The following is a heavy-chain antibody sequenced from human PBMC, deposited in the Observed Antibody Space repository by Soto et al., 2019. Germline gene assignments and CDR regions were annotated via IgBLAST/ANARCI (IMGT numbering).Heavy chain of an antibody. CDR3: ARDSGVTVRRVIIYYYGMEV. D-gene: IGHD3-10*01. J-gene: IGHJ6*01. CDR2: IIPIFGTA. CDR1: GCTFSSYA. V-gene: IGHV1-69*13. Sequence: SVKVSCKASGCTFSSYAISWVRQAPGQGLEWMGGIIPIFGTANYAQKFQGRVTITADESTSTAYMELSSLRSEDTAVYYCARDSGVTVRRVIIYYYGMEVWGQGTTVSVSS.